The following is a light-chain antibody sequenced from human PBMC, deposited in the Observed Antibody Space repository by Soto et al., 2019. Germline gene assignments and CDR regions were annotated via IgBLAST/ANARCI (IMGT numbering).Light chain of an antibody. J-gene: IGLJ1*01. CDR2: DVS. V-gene: IGLV2-11*01. CDR1: SSDVGGYNY. Sequence: QSALTQPRSVSGSPGQSVTISCTGTSSDVGGYNYVSWYQQHPGKAPKLMIYDVSKRPSGVPDRFSGSKSGNTASLTISGLQAEDEADYYCCSYAGIYVFGTGIKLTVL. CDR3: CSYAGIYV.